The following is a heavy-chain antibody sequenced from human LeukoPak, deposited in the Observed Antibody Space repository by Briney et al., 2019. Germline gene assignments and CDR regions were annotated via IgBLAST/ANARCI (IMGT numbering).Heavy chain of an antibody. V-gene: IGHV4-38-2*02. Sequence: SETLSLTCTVSGYSISSGYYWGWIRQPPGKGLEWIGSVYHSGSTYYNPSLKSRVTISVDTSKNQFSLKLSSVTAADTAVYYCAREAYYYGSGNLRYDYWGQGTLVTVSS. CDR3: AREAYYYGSGNLRYDY. CDR1: GYSISSGYY. J-gene: IGHJ4*02. D-gene: IGHD3-10*01. CDR2: VYHSGST.